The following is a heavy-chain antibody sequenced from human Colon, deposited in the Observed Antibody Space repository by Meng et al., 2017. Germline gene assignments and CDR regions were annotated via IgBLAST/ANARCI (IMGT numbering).Heavy chain of an antibody. CDR2: INHSGST. V-gene: IGHV4-34*01. CDR3: ARGRYSGYLP. J-gene: IGHJ5*02. Sequence: HVHLPQWGAGLLKPSETLPFHCAVYGGSFSGYYWSWIRQPPGKGLEWIGEINHSGSTNYNPSLKSRVTISVDTSKNQFSLKLSSVTAADTAVYYCARGRYSGYLPWGQGTLVTVSS. CDR1: GGSFSGYY. D-gene: IGHD5-12*01.